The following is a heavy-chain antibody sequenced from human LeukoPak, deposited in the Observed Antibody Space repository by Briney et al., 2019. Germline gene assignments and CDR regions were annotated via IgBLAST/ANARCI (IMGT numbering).Heavy chain of an antibody. CDR2: INPNSGGT. Sequence: ASVKVSCNASGYTFTGYYMHWERHAPGQGLEWMGWINPNSGGTNYAQKFQGRVTMTRDTSISTAYMELSRLRSDDTAVYYCARLSRTNWFDPWGQGTLVTVSS. CDR3: ARLSRTNWFDP. CDR1: GYTFTGYY. D-gene: IGHD2-2*01. V-gene: IGHV1-2*02. J-gene: IGHJ5*02.